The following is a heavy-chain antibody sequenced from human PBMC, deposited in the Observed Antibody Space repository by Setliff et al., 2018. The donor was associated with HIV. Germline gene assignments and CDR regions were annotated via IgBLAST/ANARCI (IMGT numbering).Heavy chain of an antibody. J-gene: IGHJ4*02. Sequence: SETLSLTCGVTGGSIINYFWGWIRMPPGKGLEWIGYIYYSGSTDYNPSLKSRVTISVDTSKNQVSLKLNSVTAADTAVYYCARSPGVDTNMAFDYWGQGTLVTVSS. CDR2: IYYSGST. V-gene: IGHV4-59*01. CDR3: ARSPGVDTNMAFDY. CDR1: GGSIINYF. D-gene: IGHD5-18*01.